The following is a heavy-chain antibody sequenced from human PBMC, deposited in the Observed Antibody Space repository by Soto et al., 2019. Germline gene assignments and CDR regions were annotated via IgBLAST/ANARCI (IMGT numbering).Heavy chain of an antibody. Sequence: ASVQVSCKASGYTFTSYGISWVRQAPGQGLEWMGWIGAYNGNTNYAQKLQGRVTMTTDTSTSTAYMELRSLTSDDTAVYYCARDQGAGPSEHWGQGTLVTVSS. V-gene: IGHV1-18*01. J-gene: IGHJ4*02. D-gene: IGHD6-13*01. CDR3: ARDQGAGPSEH. CDR1: GYTFTSYG. CDR2: IGAYNGNT.